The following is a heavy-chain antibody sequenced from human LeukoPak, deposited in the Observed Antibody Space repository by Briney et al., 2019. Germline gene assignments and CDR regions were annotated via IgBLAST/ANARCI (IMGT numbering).Heavy chain of an antibody. CDR2: ISSRSNYI. CDR3: ARAPGSGYDYLDF. Sequence: GGSLRLSCAASGFTFSTYSMNWVRQAPGKGLKWVSSISSRSNYIYYADSVKGRFTISRDNAKNSLYLQMNSLRAEDTAVYYCARAPGSGYDYLDFWGQGTLVTVSS. J-gene: IGHJ4*02. CDR1: GFTFSTYS. D-gene: IGHD5-12*01. V-gene: IGHV3-21*01.